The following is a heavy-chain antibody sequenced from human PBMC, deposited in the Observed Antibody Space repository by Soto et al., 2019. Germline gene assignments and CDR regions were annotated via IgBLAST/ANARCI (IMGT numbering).Heavy chain of an antibody. CDR3: AKDNYDILTGYPWFDP. CDR2: INHSGST. V-gene: IGHV4-34*01. D-gene: IGHD3-9*01. Sequence: PSETLSLTCAVYGGSFSGYYWSWIRQPPGKGLEWIGEINHSGSTNYNPSLKSRVTISVDTSKNQFSLKLSSVTAEDTAVYYCAKDNYDILTGYPWFDPWGQGTLVTVS. J-gene: IGHJ5*02. CDR1: GGSFSGYY.